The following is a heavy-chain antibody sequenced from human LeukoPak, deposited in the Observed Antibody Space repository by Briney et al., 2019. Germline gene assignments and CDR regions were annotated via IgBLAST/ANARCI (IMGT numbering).Heavy chain of an antibody. Sequence: SETLPLTCTVSGGSISSSSYYWGWIRQPPGKGLEWIGYIYYSGSTNYNPSLKSRVTISVDTSKNQFSLKLSSVTAADTAVYYCARAIRGLGVHGYAFDIWGQGTMVTVSS. CDR3: ARAIRGLGVHGYAFDI. J-gene: IGHJ3*02. CDR2: IYYSGST. V-gene: IGHV4-61*05. D-gene: IGHD3-10*01. CDR1: GGSISSSSYY.